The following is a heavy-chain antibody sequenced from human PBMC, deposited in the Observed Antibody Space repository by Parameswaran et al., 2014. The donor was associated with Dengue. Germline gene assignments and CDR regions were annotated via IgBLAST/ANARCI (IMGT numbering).Heavy chain of an antibody. V-gene: IGHV3-23*01. D-gene: IGHD6-13*01. Sequence: VRQMPGKGLEWVSGVSGYGTSTNYADSVKGRFTISRDNSKNTLYLQMNSLRAEDTAVYYCAKDGVEAAGLFDYWGQGTLVTVSS. CDR3: AKDGVEAAGLFDY. CDR2: VSGYGTST. J-gene: IGHJ4*02.